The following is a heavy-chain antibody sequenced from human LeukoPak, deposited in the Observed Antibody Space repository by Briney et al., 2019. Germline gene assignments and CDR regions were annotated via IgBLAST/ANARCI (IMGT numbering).Heavy chain of an antibody. J-gene: IGHJ4*02. Sequence: TSETLSLTCSVSGASISSSTYYWGWIRQPPGKGLEWIGSIYYSGSTYFNPSLKSRVTISVDTSKNQFSLKLTSVTAADTAVYYCARTNLSPLWGAGIQLWLRGFDSWGQGTLVTVSS. CDR1: GASISSSTYY. V-gene: IGHV4-39*07. D-gene: IGHD5-18*01. CDR3: ARTNLSPLWGAGIQLWLRGFDS. CDR2: IYYSGST.